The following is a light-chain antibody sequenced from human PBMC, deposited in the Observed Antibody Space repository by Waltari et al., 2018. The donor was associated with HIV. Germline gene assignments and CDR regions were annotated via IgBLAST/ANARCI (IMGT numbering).Light chain of an antibody. V-gene: IGKV1-33*01. Sequence: DIQMTQSPSSLSASVGDRVTITCRASHDISNLLNWYQQKPGKAPKLLIYDASNLETGVPSRFSGSGSGTDFAFTISSLQPEDFATDYCQQYDILPFTFGPGTKVDIK. J-gene: IGKJ3*01. CDR3: QQYDILPFT. CDR1: HDISNL. CDR2: DAS.